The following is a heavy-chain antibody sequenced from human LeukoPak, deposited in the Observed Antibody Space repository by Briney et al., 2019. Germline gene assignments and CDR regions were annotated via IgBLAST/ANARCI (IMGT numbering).Heavy chain of an antibody. CDR1: GGTFSSYA. D-gene: IGHD6-19*01. J-gene: IGHJ6*03. CDR2: ISAYNGNT. Sequence: GASVKVSCKASGGTFSSYAISWVRQAPGQGLEWMGWISAYNGNTNYAQKLQGRVTMTTDTSTSTAYMELRSLRSDDTAVYYCARRKGSGWYNVWYYYYYMDVWGKGTTVTVSS. CDR3: ARRKGSGWYNVWYYYYYMDV. V-gene: IGHV1-18*01.